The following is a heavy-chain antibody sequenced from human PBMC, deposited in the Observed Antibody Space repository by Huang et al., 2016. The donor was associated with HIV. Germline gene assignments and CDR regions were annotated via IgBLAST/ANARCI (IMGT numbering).Heavy chain of an antibody. D-gene: IGHD4-17*01. CDR3: ATTGDYDFYSAFDI. J-gene: IGHJ3*02. CDR1: GYSFTSYW. V-gene: IGHV5-51*01. Sequence: EVQLVQSGAEVKKPGESLKISCQGFGYSFTSYWIAWVRQRPGKGLAWVGIIYPGDSDTRYSPSFQGQVTISADKAINTAYLQWTDLRASDTAMYYCATTGDYDFYSAFDIWGQGTTVAVSS. CDR2: IYPGDSDT.